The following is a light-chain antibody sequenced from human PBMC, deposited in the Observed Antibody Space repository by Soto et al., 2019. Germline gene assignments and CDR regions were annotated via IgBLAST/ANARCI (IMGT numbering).Light chain of an antibody. CDR2: DAS. CDR3: QQSNKWPYT. Sequence: EIVLTRSPATLSLSPWEIATLSCRASQSVSSYLAWYQQKPGQAPRLLTYDASTRATGIPARFSGSGSGTDFTLTIGSLQSEDFAVYYCQQSNKWPYTLGQGTKVDIK. V-gene: IGKV3-11*01. J-gene: IGKJ2*01. CDR1: QSVSSY.